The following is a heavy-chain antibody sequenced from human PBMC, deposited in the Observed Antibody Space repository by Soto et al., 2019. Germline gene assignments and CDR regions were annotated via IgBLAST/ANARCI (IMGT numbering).Heavy chain of an antibody. CDR3: ARGGYCSGGSCLDGMDV. CDR2: ILSDGSAK. CDR1: GSTLSRYT. D-gene: IGHD2-15*01. J-gene: IGHJ6*02. V-gene: IGHV3-30-3*01. Sequence: PGGSLRLSCGVSGSTLSRYTMHWVRQAPGKGLEWVALILSDGSAKYYADSVKGRFTISGDDSLYLEMTSLRGEDTAVYYCARGGYCSGGSCLDGMDVWGQGTTVTVSS.